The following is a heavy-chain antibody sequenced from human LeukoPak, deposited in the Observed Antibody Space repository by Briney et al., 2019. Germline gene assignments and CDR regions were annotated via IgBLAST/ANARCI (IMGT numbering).Heavy chain of an antibody. CDR3: ARPYSGSYPYFDY. D-gene: IGHD1-26*01. Sequence: ASVKVSCKASGYTFTGYYMHWVRQAPGQGLEWMGWVNPNSGGTNYAQKFQGRVTMTRDTSISTAYMELSRLRSDDTAVYYCARPYSGSYPYFDYRGQGTLVTVSS. CDR1: GYTFTGYY. V-gene: IGHV1-2*02. CDR2: VNPNSGGT. J-gene: IGHJ4*02.